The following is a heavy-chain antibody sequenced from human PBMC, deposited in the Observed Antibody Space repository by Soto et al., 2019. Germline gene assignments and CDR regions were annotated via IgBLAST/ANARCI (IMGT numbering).Heavy chain of an antibody. V-gene: IGHV3-23*01. CDR3: AKDWTKRTPYICCWDTHPSVFYP. J-gene: IGHJ5*02. CDR2: ISGSGGST. Sequence: STSLRPASEGTGTGLEWVSAISGSGGSTYYADSVKGRFTISRDNSKNTLYLQMNSLRAEDTAVYYCAKDWTKRTPYICCWDTHPSVFYPCGQRTPFPVS. CDR1: STS. D-gene: IGHD3-16*01.